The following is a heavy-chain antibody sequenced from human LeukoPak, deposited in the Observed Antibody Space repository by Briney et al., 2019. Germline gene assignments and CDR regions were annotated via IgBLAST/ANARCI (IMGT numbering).Heavy chain of an antibody. CDR2: MNPNSGGT. D-gene: IGHD6-13*01. V-gene: IGHV1-2*02. CDR1: GYTFTGYY. J-gene: IGHJ5*02. Sequence: ASVKDSCKASGYTFTGYYMHWVRQAPGQGLEWMGWMNPNSGGTNYAQKFQGRVTMTRDTSISTAYRELSRLRSDDTAVYYCARDRIAAAGTRWFDPWGQGTLVTVSS. CDR3: ARDRIAAAGTRWFDP.